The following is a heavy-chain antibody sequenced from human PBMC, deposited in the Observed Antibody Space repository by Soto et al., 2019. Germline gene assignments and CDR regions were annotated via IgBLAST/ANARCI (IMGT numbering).Heavy chain of an antibody. D-gene: IGHD5-12*01. CDR3: LVATISHYYYYGMDG. CDR2: IDPSDSYT. J-gene: IGHJ6*02. V-gene: IGHV5-10-1*01. CDR1: GYSFTCYW. Sequence: PGESLKLSCKGSGYSFTCYWISWVLHMPGKGLEWMGRIDPSDSYTNYSPSFQGHVTISADKSISTAYLQWSSLKASDTAMYYCLVATISHYYYYGMDGWGQGTTVTVSS.